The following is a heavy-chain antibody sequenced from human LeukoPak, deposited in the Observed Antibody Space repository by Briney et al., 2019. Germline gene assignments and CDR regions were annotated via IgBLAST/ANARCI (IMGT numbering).Heavy chain of an antibody. Sequence: VASVKVSCKVSGYTLTELSMHWVRQAPGKGLEWMGGFDPEDGETIYAQKFQGRVTMTEDTSTDTAYMELSSLRSEDTAVYYCATKAPTVTTFYYYYYMDVWGKGTTVTISS. V-gene: IGHV1-24*01. CDR1: GYTLTELS. CDR2: FDPEDGET. D-gene: IGHD4-11*01. CDR3: ATKAPTVTTFYYYYYMDV. J-gene: IGHJ6*03.